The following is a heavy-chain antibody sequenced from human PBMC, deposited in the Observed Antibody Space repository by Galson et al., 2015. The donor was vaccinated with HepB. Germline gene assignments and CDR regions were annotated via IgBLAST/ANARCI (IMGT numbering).Heavy chain of an antibody. Sequence: SLRLSCAASGFTFRGSAMPWVRQASGKGLEWVGRIRSKANSYATAYAASVKGRFTISRDDSKNTAYLQMNSLKTEDTAVYYCTSPYYYDSSGYIADYWGQGTLVTVSS. V-gene: IGHV3-73*01. CDR1: GFTFRGSA. D-gene: IGHD3-22*01. J-gene: IGHJ4*02. CDR2: IRSKANSYAT. CDR3: TSPYYYDSSGYIADY.